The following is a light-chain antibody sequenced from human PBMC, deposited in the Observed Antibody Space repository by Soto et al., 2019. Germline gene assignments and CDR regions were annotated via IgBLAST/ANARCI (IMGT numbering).Light chain of an antibody. CDR1: QTISSW. V-gene: IGKV1-5*03. CDR2: KAS. Sequence: DIQMTQSPSTLSGSVGDRVTITCRASQTISSWLAWYQQKPGKAPKLLIYKASTLKSGVPSRFSGSGSGTEFTLTISSLQPDDFATYYCQQGYSTPPEGTFGQGTKVDIK. J-gene: IGKJ1*01. CDR3: QQGYSTPPEGT.